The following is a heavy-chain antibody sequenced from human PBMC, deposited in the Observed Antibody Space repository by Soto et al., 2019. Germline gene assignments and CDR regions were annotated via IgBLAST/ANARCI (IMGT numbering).Heavy chain of an antibody. CDR1: GGSISSNY. D-gene: IGHD4-17*01. J-gene: IGHJ6*02. Sequence: QVQLRESGPGLVKPSETLSLTCTVSGGSISSNYWSWIRQAPGKGLEWIGNIYFSGSIEYNPSLKSRVTISVDTWKNQFSLKMKSVTAADTAMYYCARGTATTSALSYGMDVWGQGTTVTVSS. CDR2: IYFSGSI. CDR3: ARGTATTSALSYGMDV. V-gene: IGHV4-59*01.